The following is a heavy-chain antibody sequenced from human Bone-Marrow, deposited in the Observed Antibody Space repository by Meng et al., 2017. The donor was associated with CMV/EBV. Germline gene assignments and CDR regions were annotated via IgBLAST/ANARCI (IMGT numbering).Heavy chain of an antibody. D-gene: IGHD6-13*01. Sequence: GESLKISCAASGFTFNNYWMSWVRQAPGKGLEWVANIKPDGSEKFYVDSVKGRFTISRDNAKNSLYLQMNSLRADDTAVYYCARAPSSWYDYWGQGTLVTVSS. CDR3: ARAPSSWYDY. CDR2: IKPDGSEK. CDR1: GFTFNNYW. V-gene: IGHV3-7*01. J-gene: IGHJ4*02.